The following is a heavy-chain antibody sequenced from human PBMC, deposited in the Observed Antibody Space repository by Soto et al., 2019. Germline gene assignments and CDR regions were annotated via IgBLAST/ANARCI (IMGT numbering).Heavy chain of an antibody. CDR1: GFTFSSYG. V-gene: IGHV3-33*01. CDR3: ARDLTVTTYYYYYYGMDV. D-gene: IGHD4-17*01. J-gene: IGHJ6*02. Sequence: QVQLVESGGGVVQPGRSLRLSCAASGFTFSSYGMHWVRQAPGKGLEWVAVIWYDGSNKYYADSVKGRFTISRDNSKNTLYLQMNSLRAEDTAVYYCARDLTVTTYYYYYYGMDVWSQGTTVTVSS. CDR2: IWYDGSNK.